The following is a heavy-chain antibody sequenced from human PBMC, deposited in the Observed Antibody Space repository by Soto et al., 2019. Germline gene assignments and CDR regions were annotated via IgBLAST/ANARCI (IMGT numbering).Heavy chain of an antibody. CDR3: ARDVGGLGDYASFDY. V-gene: IGHV3-74*01. Sequence: EVQLVESGGGLVQPGGSLRLSCAASGFTFSSYWMHWVRQAPGKGLVWVSRINSDGSSTSYADSVKGRFTISRDNAKNTLYLQMNSLRAEDTAVYYCARDVGGLGDYASFDYWGQGTLVTVSS. CDR2: INSDGSST. CDR1: GFTFSSYW. J-gene: IGHJ4*02. D-gene: IGHD4-17*01.